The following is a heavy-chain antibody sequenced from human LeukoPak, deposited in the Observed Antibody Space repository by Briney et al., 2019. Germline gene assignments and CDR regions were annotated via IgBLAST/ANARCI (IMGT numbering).Heavy chain of an antibody. D-gene: IGHD6-13*01. CDR1: GFTFSSYA. V-gene: IGHV3-23*01. J-gene: IGHJ6*02. CDR2: ISGSGGST. CDR3: AKGRLTIAAAGTGYYYYGMDV. Sequence: GGSLRLSCAASGFTFSSYAMSWVRHAPGKGLEWVSAISGSGGSTYYADSVKGRFTISRDNSKNTLYLQMNSLRAEDTAVYYCAKGRLTIAAAGTGYYYYGMDVWGQGTTVTVSS.